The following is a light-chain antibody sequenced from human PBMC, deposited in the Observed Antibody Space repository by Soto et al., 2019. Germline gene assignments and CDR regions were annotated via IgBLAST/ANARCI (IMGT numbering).Light chain of an antibody. Sequence: QSALTQPASVSGSPGQSITISCTGTSSDVGGYNYVSWYQQHPGKAPKLMIYEVSNRPSGVSNRFSGSKSGNTASLTISGLQAEDEADHYCSSYTSSSPYVFGTGTKVTGL. CDR2: EVS. CDR3: SSYTSSSPYV. CDR1: SSDVGGYNY. V-gene: IGLV2-14*01. J-gene: IGLJ1*01.